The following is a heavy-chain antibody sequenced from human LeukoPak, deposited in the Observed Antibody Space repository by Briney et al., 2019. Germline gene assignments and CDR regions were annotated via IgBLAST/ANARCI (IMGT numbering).Heavy chain of an antibody. CDR3: ARGRYTYYYDSSGYPFDY. V-gene: IGHV4-39*07. Sequence: PSETLSLTCTVSGGSISSSSYYWGWIRQPPGKGLEWIGSIYTSGSTNYNPSLKSRVTISVDTSKNQFSLKLSSVTAADTAVYYCARGRYTYYYDSSGYPFDYWGQGTLVTVSS. CDR1: GGSISSSSYY. CDR2: IYTSGST. D-gene: IGHD3-22*01. J-gene: IGHJ4*02.